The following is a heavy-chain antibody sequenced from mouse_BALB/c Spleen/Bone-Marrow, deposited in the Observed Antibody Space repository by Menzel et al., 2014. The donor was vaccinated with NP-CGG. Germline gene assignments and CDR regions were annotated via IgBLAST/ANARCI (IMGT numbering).Heavy chain of an antibody. D-gene: IGHD2-1*01. Sequence: EVQLVESGGGLVKPGGSLKLSCAASGFTFSSHTMSWVRQTPEKRLEWVATISSGGSYTYYPDSVKGRFTISRDNAKNTLYLQMSSLKSEDTAMYYCTRDGKGNYDYAMDYWGQGTSVTVSS. V-gene: IGHV5-6-4*01. CDR3: TRDGKGNYDYAMDY. J-gene: IGHJ4*01. CDR1: GFTFSSHT. CDR2: ISSGGSYT.